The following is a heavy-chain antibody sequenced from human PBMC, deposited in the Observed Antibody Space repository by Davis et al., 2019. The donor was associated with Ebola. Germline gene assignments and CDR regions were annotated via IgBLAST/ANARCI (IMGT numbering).Heavy chain of an antibody. J-gene: IGHJ5*02. Sequence: SVPVSCKVSGYTLTEFSMHWVRQAPGKGLEWLGGFDPEDGETIYAQKFQGRVTMTEDTSTDTAYMELSSLRSEDTAVYYCAREHYCSGGSCHPNNWFDPWGQGTLVTVSS. V-gene: IGHV1-24*01. D-gene: IGHD2-15*01. CDR1: GYTLTEFS. CDR2: FDPEDGET. CDR3: AREHYCSGGSCHPNNWFDP.